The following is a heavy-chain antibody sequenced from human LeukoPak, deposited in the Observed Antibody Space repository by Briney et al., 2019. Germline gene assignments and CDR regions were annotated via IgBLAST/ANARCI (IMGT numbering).Heavy chain of an antibody. V-gene: IGHV3-21*01. CDR1: GVTFSHAG. CDR3: ARERTCGASSCVAYYFDS. D-gene: IGHD2-2*01. CDR2: ISASSTYI. Sequence: GGSLRLSCAGSGVTFSHAGMDWVRQAPGQGLEWVSSISASSTYIYYADSVKGRFTISRDNAKSSLYLQMDSLRAEDTAVYYCARERTCGASSCVAYYFDSWGQGTLVTVSS. J-gene: IGHJ4*02.